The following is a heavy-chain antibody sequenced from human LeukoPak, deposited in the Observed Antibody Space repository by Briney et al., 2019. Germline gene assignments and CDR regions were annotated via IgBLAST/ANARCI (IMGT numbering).Heavy chain of an antibody. CDR2: INPNSGGT. Sequence: ASVKVSCKASGYTFTGYYMHWVRQAPGQGLEWMGWINPNSGGTNYARKFRGRVTMTRDTSISTAYMELSRLRSDDTAVYYCARDLVYYDSSGYPDYWGQGTLVTVSS. D-gene: IGHD3-22*01. J-gene: IGHJ4*02. V-gene: IGHV1-2*02. CDR1: GYTFTGYY. CDR3: ARDLVYYDSSGYPDY.